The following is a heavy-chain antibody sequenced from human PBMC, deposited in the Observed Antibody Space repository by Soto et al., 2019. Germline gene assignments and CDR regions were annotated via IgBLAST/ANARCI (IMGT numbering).Heavy chain of an antibody. CDR2: ISWNSGSI. CDR3: AKEVTMIVVGPDAPRSYLDL. J-gene: IGHJ2*01. CDR1: GFTFDDYA. Sequence: EVQLVESGGGLVQPGRSLRLSCAASGFTFDDYAMHWVRQAPGKGLEWVSGISWNSGSIGYADSVKGRFTISRDNAKNSLYLQMNSLRAEDTALYYCAKEVTMIVVGPDAPRSYLDLWGRGTLVTVSS. V-gene: IGHV3-9*01. D-gene: IGHD3-22*01.